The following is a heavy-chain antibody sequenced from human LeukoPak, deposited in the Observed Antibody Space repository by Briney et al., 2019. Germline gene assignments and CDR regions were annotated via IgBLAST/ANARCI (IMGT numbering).Heavy chain of an antibody. J-gene: IGHJ4*02. D-gene: IGHD3-10*01. CDR3: VKDSRGSGRGGDFDH. Sequence: GESLRLSCSASGFTLSNYAMHWVRQAPGKGLEYVSAISSSGGYTYYTDSVTGRFTISRGNSKNTLFLQMSSLRTEDTAVYYCVKDSRGSGRGGDFDHWGQGALVTVSS. CDR2: ISSSGGYT. V-gene: IGHV3-64D*09. CDR1: GFTLSNYA.